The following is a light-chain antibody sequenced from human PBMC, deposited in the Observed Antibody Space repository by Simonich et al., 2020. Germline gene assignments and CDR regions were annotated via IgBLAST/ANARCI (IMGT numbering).Light chain of an antibody. CDR1: SSDVGGYNY. Sequence: QSALTQPASVSGSPGQAITISCTGTSSDVGGYNYVSLYQPHPGKAPKLMIYDVSKRPSGVSNRFSGSKSGNTASLTISGLQAEDEADYYCSSYTSSSTLVFGGGTKLTVL. J-gene: IGLJ3*02. V-gene: IGLV2-14*01. CDR3: SSYTSSSTLV. CDR2: DVS.